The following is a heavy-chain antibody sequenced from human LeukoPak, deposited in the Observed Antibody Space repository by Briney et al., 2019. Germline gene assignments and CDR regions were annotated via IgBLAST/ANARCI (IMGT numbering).Heavy chain of an antibody. J-gene: IGHJ3*02. CDR2: IRYDGNNK. Sequence: TGGSLRLSCAASGFTFSDYSMHWVRQAPGKGLNWVAFIRYDGNNKYYADSVKGRFTISRDNPKNMLYLEMNSLSTEDTAVYYCARDRRRVAFDIWGQGTMVTVSS. CDR1: GFTFSDYS. CDR3: ARDRRRVAFDI. V-gene: IGHV3-30*02.